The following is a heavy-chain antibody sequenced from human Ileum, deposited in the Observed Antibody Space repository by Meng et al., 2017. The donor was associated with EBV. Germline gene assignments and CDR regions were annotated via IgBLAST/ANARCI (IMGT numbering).Heavy chain of an antibody. Sequence: QVQRPEAGPGLVKPSDTFYRTCRVSGCSLSTPDWWGWAREPPVKGLAWSWHIYNSGNTYYNPSLKSRVTLSIDPSKNQFSLKLSSVTAVDTAVYYCARNSESGSYIDYWGQGTLVTVSS. CDR1: GCSLSTPDW. D-gene: IGHD1-26*01. V-gene: IGHV4-28*01. CDR3: ARNSESGSYIDY. J-gene: IGHJ4*02. CDR2: IYNSGNT.